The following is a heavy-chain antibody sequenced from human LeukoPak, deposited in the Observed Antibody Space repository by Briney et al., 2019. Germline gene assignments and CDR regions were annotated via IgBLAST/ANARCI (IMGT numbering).Heavy chain of an antibody. CDR2: INHSGST. V-gene: IGHV4-34*01. Sequence: SETLSLTCAVYGGSLSGYYWSWIRQPLGKGLEWIGEINHSGSTNYNPSLKSRVTISVDTSKNQFSLKLSSVTAADTAVYYCARLEGTSYYDFWSGYYNWFDPWGQGTLVTVSS. CDR3: ARLEGTSYYDFWSGYYNWFDP. CDR1: GGSLSGYY. D-gene: IGHD3-3*01. J-gene: IGHJ5*02.